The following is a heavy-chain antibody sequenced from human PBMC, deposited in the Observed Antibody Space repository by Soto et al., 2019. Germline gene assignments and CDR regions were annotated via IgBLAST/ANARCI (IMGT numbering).Heavy chain of an antibody. CDR1: GFTFSSYA. J-gene: IGHJ4*02. CDR3: GRCSSTSCHLGSDY. V-gene: IGHV3-30-3*01. D-gene: IGHD2-2*01. Sequence: QVQLEESGGGVVQPGRSLRLSCAASGFTFSSYAMNWVRQAPGKGLEWVALISYDGSNKYYADSVKGRFTISRDSSKNTLYLQMNSLRDADTAFYYCGRCSSTSCHLGSDYWGQGTLVTVSS. CDR2: ISYDGSNK.